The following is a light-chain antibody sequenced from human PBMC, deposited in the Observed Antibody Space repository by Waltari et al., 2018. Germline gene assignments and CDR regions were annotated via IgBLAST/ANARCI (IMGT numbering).Light chain of an antibody. CDR3: HQYYNTPYS. Sequence: DIVMTQSPDSLAVSLGERATINCKSSRTVLYDSNNTNYLAWYQQKPGQPPNLIIYRASTRKSGVPDRFSGSGSGTDFTLTISTLQAEDVAVYYCHQYYNTPYSYGQGTKLEIK. CDR2: RAS. J-gene: IGKJ2*03. CDR1: RTVLYDSNNTNY. V-gene: IGKV4-1*01.